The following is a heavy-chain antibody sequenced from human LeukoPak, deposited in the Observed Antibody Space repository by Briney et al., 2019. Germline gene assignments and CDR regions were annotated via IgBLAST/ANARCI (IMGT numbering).Heavy chain of an antibody. D-gene: IGHD2-15*01. J-gene: IGHJ5*02. V-gene: IGHV3-30*04. CDR3: ARGGRGRLDP. Sequence: GGSLRLSCAASGFTFSSYAMHWVRQAPGKGLEWVAVISYDGSNKYYADSVKGRFTISRDNSKNTLYLQMDSLRAEDTAVYYCARGGRGRLDPWGQGTLVTVSS. CDR2: ISYDGSNK. CDR1: GFTFSSYA.